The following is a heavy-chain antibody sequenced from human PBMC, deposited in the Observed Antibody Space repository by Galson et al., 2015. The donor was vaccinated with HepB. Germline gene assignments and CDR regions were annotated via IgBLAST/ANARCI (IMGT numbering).Heavy chain of an antibody. J-gene: IGHJ6*02. CDR2: INGDGSIR. D-gene: IGHD3-9*01. CDR3: AKEDYDLLTGYRYYNYGMDV. CDR1: GSTFGDYW. Sequence: SLRLSCAVSGSTFGDYWINWVRQAPGKGLVWVSRINGDGSIRNYADAVKGRFTISRDNAKNTLYLQMSSLTAEDTAVYYCAKEDYDLLTGYRYYNYGMDVWGQGTTVTVAS. V-gene: IGHV3-74*01.